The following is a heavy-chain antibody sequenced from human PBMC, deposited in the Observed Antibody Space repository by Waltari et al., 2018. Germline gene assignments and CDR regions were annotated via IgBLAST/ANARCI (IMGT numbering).Heavy chain of an antibody. J-gene: IGHJ4*02. CDR2: ISYDGSNK. V-gene: IGHV3-30*18. CDR1: GFTFSSYG. D-gene: IGHD3-3*01. Sequence: AASGFTFSSYGMHWVRQAPGKGLEWVAVISYDGSNKYYADSVKGRFTISRDNSKNTLYLQRNSLRAEDTAVYYCAKAKPRRDFWSGYYLDYWGQGTLVTVSS. CDR3: AKAKPRRDFWSGYYLDY.